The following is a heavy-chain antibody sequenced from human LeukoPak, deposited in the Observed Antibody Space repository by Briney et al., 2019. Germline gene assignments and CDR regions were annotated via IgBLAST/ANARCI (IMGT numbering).Heavy chain of an antibody. CDR2: IIPIFGTA. J-gene: IGHJ4*02. CDR1: GGTFSSYA. Sequence: ASVKVSCKASGGTFSSYAISWVRHAPGQGLEWIGGIIPIFGTANYAQKFHGRVTITADESTSTAYMELSSLRSEDTAVYYCARDPPDDYYDSSGYYLIWGQGTLVTVPS. V-gene: IGHV1-69*13. D-gene: IGHD3-22*01. CDR3: ARDPPDDYYDSSGYYLI.